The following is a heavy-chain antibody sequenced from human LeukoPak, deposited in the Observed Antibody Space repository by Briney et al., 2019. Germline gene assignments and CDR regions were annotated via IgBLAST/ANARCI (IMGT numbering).Heavy chain of an antibody. CDR1: GGSISSYY. CDR3: ARREGSSWYGHYCDF. V-gene: IGHV4-59*08. CDR2: IYYSGST. D-gene: IGHD6-13*01. J-gene: IGHJ4*02. Sequence: SETLSLTCTVSGGSISSYYWSWIRQPPGKGLEWLGYIYYSGSTNYNPSLKSRVTISVDTSKNQFSLKLSSVTAADTAVYYCARREGSSWYGHYCDFWGQGNLVTVSS.